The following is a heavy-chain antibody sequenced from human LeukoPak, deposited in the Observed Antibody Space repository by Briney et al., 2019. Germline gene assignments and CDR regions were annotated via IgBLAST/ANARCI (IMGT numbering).Heavy chain of an antibody. CDR1: GFTFSFAA. CDR3: AREIFYASGGYVFDY. CDR2: ISSSSSTI. Sequence: GGSLRLSCAASGFTFSFAAMNWVRQAPGKGLEWVSYISSSSSTIYYADSVKGRFTISRDNAKNSLYLQMNSLRDEDTAVYYCAREIFYASGGYVFDYWGQGTLVTVSS. D-gene: IGHD3-22*01. J-gene: IGHJ4*02. V-gene: IGHV3-48*02.